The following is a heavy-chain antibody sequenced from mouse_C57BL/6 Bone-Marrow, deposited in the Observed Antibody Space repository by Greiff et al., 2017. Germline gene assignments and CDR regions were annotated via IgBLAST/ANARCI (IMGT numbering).Heavy chain of an antibody. V-gene: IGHV5-17*01. Sequence: EVKLVESGGGLVKPGGSLKLSCAASGFTFSDYGMHWVRQAPEKGLEWVAYISSGSSTIYYADPVKGRFTISRDNAKNTLCLQMTSLRSEDTAMYYCASYCMDYWGQGTSVTVSS. CDR1: GFTFSDYG. CDR2: ISSGSSTI. D-gene: IGHD1-1*01. CDR3: ASYCMDY. J-gene: IGHJ4*01.